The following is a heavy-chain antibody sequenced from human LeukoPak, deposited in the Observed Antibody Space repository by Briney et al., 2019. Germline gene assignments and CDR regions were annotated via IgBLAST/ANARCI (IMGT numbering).Heavy chain of an antibody. Sequence: SGPTLVNPTQTLTLTCAFSGFSLTTREVGVGWIRQPPGKALEWLALIYWDDDKRYRPSLKSRLTITKDTSKKQVVLTVTNLDPVDTATCYCARLAYYDNSGSSRPFDIWGQGTRVTVSS. J-gene: IGHJ3*02. D-gene: IGHD3-22*01. CDR2: IYWDDDK. CDR3: ARLAYYDNSGSSRPFDI. CDR1: GFSLTTREVG. V-gene: IGHV2-5*02.